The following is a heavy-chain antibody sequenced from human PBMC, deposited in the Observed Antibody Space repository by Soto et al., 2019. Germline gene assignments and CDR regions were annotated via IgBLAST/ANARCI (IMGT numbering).Heavy chain of an antibody. CDR1: DGSISSYF. D-gene: IGHD3-3*01. J-gene: IGHJ4*02. V-gene: IGHV4-59*01. Sequence: QVQLQESGPGLVMPSETLSLTCTVSDGSISSYFWSWIRQPPGKGLEWIGNIYYTGSTNYNPSLKSXXTXSXXTPKNQFSLKLSSVTAADTAVYYCARGLRFLETDYWGRGTLVTVSS. CDR3: ARGLRFLETDY. CDR2: IYYTGST.